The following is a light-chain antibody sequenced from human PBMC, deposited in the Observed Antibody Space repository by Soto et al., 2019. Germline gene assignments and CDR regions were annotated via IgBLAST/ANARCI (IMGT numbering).Light chain of an antibody. CDR2: DAS. Sequence: EIVLTQSPATLSLSPGERATLSCRASQSVSSYLAWYQQKPGQAPRLLIYDASNRATGIPARFSGTGYATDFNLTISSLEPEDSAVYYCQQRNVWPPVTFGQGTRLEIK. J-gene: IGKJ5*01. V-gene: IGKV3-11*01. CDR1: QSVSSY. CDR3: QQRNVWPPVT.